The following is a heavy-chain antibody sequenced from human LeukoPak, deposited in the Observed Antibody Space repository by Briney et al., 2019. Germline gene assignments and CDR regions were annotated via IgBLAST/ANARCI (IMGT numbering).Heavy chain of an antibody. Sequence: PSETLSLTCTVSGGSISSGDYYWSWIRQPPGKGLEWIGYIYYSGSTYYNPSLKSRVTISVDTSKTQFSLKLSSVTAADTAVYYWARGRVLLWLGELLGDWFDPWGQGTLVTVSS. CDR1: GGSISSGDYY. V-gene: IGHV4-30-4*01. CDR3: ARGRVLLWLGELLGDWFDP. CDR2: IYYSGST. J-gene: IGHJ5*02. D-gene: IGHD3-10*01.